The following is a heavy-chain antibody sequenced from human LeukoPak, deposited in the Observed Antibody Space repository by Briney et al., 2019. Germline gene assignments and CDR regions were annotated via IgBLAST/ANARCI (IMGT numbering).Heavy chain of an antibody. D-gene: IGHD6-13*01. CDR2: IFYSGST. J-gene: IGHJ6*03. V-gene: IGHV4-31*03. Sequence: PSETPSLTCTVSGGSISSGGYYWSWIRQHPGNGLEWIGYIFYSGSTFYNPSLKSRVTISVDTSKNQFSLKLSSVTAADTAVYYCAREFWSDSRNMDVWGKGTTVTVSS. CDR1: GGSISSGGYY. CDR3: AREFWSDSRNMDV.